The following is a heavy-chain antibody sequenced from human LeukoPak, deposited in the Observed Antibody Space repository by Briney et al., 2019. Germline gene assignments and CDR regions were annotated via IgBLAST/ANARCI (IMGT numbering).Heavy chain of an antibody. CDR1: GFTFSSYS. CDR2: ISSSSSTI. Sequence: GGSLRLSCAASGFTFSSYSMNWVRQAPGKGLEWVSYISSSSSTIYYADSVKGRFTISRDNARNSLYLQMNSLRAEDTAVYYCARDPYGSGIMDVWGKGTTVTVSS. V-gene: IGHV3-48*01. CDR3: ARDPYGSGIMDV. J-gene: IGHJ6*04. D-gene: IGHD3-10*01.